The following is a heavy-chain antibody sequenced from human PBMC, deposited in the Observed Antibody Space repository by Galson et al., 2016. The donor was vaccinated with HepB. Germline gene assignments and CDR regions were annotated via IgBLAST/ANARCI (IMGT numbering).Heavy chain of an antibody. Sequence: SVKVSCKASGYTFTGHYLRWVRQAPGQGLEWMGCMNPNYGGTYYAQKFQGRVTMTSDTSISTASMQLSSLRSDDAAVYYCARAPRRYKHGTSPSHPFDIWARGQWSPSLQ. CDR1: GYTFTGHY. CDR3: ARAPRRYKHGTSPSHPFDI. D-gene: IGHD4-23*01. V-gene: IGHV1-2*02. J-gene: IGHJ3*02. CDR2: MNPNYGGT.